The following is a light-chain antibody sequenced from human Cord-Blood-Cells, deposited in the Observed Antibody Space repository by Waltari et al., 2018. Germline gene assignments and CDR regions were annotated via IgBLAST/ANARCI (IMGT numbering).Light chain of an antibody. V-gene: IGLV2-14*01. J-gene: IGLJ2*01. Sequence: QSALTQPASVSGSPGQSITISCTGTSSAVGGYNYVSWYQQHPGKAPKLMTYDVTNRPSGVSNRFSGSKSGNTASRTISGLQAEDEADYYCSSYTSSSTVVFGGGTKLTVL. CDR2: DVT. CDR3: SSYTSSSTVV. CDR1: SSAVGGYNY.